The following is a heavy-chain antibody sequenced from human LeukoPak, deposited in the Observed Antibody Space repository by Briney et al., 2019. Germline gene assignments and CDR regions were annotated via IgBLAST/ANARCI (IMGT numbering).Heavy chain of an antibody. J-gene: IGHJ4*02. CDR1: GYTFTGYY. Sequence: GASVKVSCKASGYTFTGYYMHWVRQAPGQGLEWMGWINPEKRDTGYAHKFQGRVTMTSDTSISTAYMELSSLRSDDTAVYYSAKKVRGPSHPLDFWGQGTLVTVSS. V-gene: IGHV1-2*02. CDR3: AKKVRGPSHPLDF. D-gene: IGHD5-12*01. CDR2: INPEKRDT.